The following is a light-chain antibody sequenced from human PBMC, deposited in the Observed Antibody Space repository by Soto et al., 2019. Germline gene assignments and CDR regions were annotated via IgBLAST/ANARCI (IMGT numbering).Light chain of an antibody. CDR2: EVS. CDR3: SSYTSDSSYV. J-gene: IGLJ1*01. CDR1: SSDVGRYNY. Sequence: QSVLTQPASVSGSPGQSITVSCTGTSSDVGRYNYVSWYQQHPGKAPKLIIHEVSNRPSGVSNRFSASKSGNTASLTISGLQAEDEADYYCSSYTSDSSYVFGSGTKVTVL. V-gene: IGLV2-14*01.